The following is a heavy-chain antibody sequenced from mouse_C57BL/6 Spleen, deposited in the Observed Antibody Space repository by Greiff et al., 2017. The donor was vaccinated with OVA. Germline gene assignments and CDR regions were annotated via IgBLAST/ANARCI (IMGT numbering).Heavy chain of an antibody. V-gene: IGHV5-4*01. Sequence: EVQVVESGGGLVKPGGSLKLSCAASGFTFSSYAMSWVRQTPEKRLEWVATISDGGSYTYYPDNVKGRFTISRDNAKNNLYLQMSHLKSEDTAMYYCARAGRLYAMDYWGQGTSVTVSS. J-gene: IGHJ4*01. CDR3: ARAGRLYAMDY. D-gene: IGHD4-1*01. CDR2: ISDGGSYT. CDR1: GFTFSSYA.